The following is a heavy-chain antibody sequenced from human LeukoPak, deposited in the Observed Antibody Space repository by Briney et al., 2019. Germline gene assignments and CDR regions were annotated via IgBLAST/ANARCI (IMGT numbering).Heavy chain of an antibody. CDR1: GFTVNSNY. Sequence: PGGSLRLSCAASGFTVNSNYMNWVRQAPGKGLEWVGRTRNKANSYTTEYAASVRGRFTISRDDPKNLLYLQMNSLKSEDTAVYYCGRSGRYRPSDLWGQGTLVTVSS. V-gene: IGHV3-72*01. D-gene: IGHD1-26*01. CDR2: TRNKANSYTT. J-gene: IGHJ5*02. CDR3: GRSGRYRPSDL.